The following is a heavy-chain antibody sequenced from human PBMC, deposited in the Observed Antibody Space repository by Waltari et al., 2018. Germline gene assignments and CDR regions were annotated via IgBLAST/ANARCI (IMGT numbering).Heavy chain of an antibody. CDR2: IKGKTDGGTT. D-gene: IGHD3-16*01. Sequence: EVQLVEPGGGLVKPGGSLRLSCAASGLTFKTAWMSWFRQAQGKGLEWVGRIKGKTDGGTTDYAAPVKGRFTISRDDAKNTLYLQMNSLKTEDTAVYYCTTQKVITFGIRRIFDYWGQGTLVTVSS. CDR1: GLTFKTAW. CDR3: TTQKVITFGIRRIFDY. V-gene: IGHV3-15*01. J-gene: IGHJ4*02.